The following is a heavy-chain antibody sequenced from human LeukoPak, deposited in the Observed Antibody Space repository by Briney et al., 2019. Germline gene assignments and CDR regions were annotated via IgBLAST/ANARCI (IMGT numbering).Heavy chain of an antibody. V-gene: IGHV4-59*01. J-gene: IGHJ4*02. CDR2: IYYSGST. D-gene: IGHD1-26*01. CDR3: VRDRELTY. CDR1: GGSISSYY. Sequence: SETLSLTCTVSGGSISSYYWSWIRQSPGKGLEWIGYIYYSGSTNYNPSLKSRVTISVDTSKNQFSLKLSSVTAADTAVYYCVRDRELTYWGQGTLVTVSS.